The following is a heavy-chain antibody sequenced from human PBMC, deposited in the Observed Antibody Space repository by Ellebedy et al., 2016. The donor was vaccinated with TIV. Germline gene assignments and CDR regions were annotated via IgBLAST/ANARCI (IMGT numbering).Heavy chain of an antibody. D-gene: IGHD4-17*01. Sequence: GESLKISCAVSGFSFSSYWMSWVRQPPGQGLEWVANMRPDGGEKHYVDSVKGRLTISRDNSKNSLYLQMNSLRVEGTAVYYCAREGAYGDYAPGQYCMDVWGQGTTVTVS. CDR2: MRPDGGEK. V-gene: IGHV3-7*03. J-gene: IGHJ6*02. CDR1: GFSFSSYW. CDR3: AREGAYGDYAPGQYCMDV.